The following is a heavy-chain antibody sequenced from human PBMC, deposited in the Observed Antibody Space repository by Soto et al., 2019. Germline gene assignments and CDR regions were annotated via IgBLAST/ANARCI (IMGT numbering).Heavy chain of an antibody. J-gene: IGHJ4*02. Sequence: SETLSLTCAVSGGSISSGGYSWSWIRQPPGKGLEWIGYIYHSGSTYYNPSLKSRVTISVDRSKNQFSLKLSSVTAADTAVYYCARAEDYYDSSGYHPSPLFDYWGQGTLVTVSS. CDR1: GGSISSGGYS. D-gene: IGHD3-22*01. CDR2: IYHSGST. V-gene: IGHV4-30-2*01. CDR3: ARAEDYYDSSGYHPSPLFDY.